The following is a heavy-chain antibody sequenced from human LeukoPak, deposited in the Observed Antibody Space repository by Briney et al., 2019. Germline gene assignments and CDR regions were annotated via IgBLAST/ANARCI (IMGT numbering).Heavy chain of an antibody. CDR2: ISYDGSNK. V-gene: IGHV3-30*18. CDR1: GFTFSSYG. J-gene: IGHJ4*02. Sequence: SGGSLRLSCAASGFTFSSYGMQWVRQAPGKGPEWVAVISYDGSNKYYADSVKGRFTISRDNAKNTLYLQMNSLRAEDTAVYYCAKEILTGYYLDNWGQGTLVTVSS. D-gene: IGHD3-9*01. CDR3: AKEILTGYYLDN.